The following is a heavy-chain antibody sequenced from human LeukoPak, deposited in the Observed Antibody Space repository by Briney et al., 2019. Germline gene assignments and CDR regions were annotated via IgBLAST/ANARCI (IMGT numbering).Heavy chain of an antibody. CDR1: GFTFSSYG. Sequence: GGSLRLSCAASGFTFSSYGMHWVRQAPGKGLVWVSRINSDGSSTSYADSVKGRFTISRDNAKNTLYLQMNSLRAEDTAVYYCTNSYGFSYYFDYWGQGTLVTVSS. J-gene: IGHJ4*02. CDR2: INSDGSST. D-gene: IGHD5-18*01. V-gene: IGHV3-74*01. CDR3: TNSYGFSYYFDY.